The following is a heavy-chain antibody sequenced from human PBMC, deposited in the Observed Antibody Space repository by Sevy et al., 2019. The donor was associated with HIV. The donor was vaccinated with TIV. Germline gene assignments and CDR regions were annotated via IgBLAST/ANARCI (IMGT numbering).Heavy chain of an antibody. V-gene: IGHV3-7*01. CDR3: ARALAAAASS. D-gene: IGHD6-13*01. CDR1: GFTFSAYW. Sequence: GGSLRLSCAASGFTFSAYWMHWVRQAPGKGLEWVANINQGGSEKYYVASAKGRFTISEDNAKNALFLQMNSLRAEDTAVYYCARALAAAASSWGQGALVTVSS. CDR2: INQGGSEK. J-gene: IGHJ5*02.